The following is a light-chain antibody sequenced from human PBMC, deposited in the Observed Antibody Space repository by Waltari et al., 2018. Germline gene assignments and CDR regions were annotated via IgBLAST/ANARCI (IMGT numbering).Light chain of an antibody. CDR2: HVS. V-gene: IGKV3-11*01. Sequence: EVVMTQSPATLSLSPVERATLSCRASQSVSSYLGWYQQKPGQAPRLLIYHVSNRATGIPARFSGSGSGTDFTLTISSLEPEDFAVYYCHQRSDWPYTFGQGTKLEIK. CDR1: QSVSSY. CDR3: HQRSDWPYT. J-gene: IGKJ2*01.